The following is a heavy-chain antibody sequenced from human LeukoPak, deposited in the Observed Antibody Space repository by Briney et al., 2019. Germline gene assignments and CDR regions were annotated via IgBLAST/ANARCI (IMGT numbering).Heavy chain of an antibody. CDR2: ISSSSSYI. CDR3: ARDQRQQLGSFAFVI. V-gene: IGHV3-21*01. J-gene: IGHJ3*02. D-gene: IGHD6-13*01. Sequence: GGSLRLSCAASGFTFSSYSMNWVRQAPGKGLEWVSSISSSSSYIYYADSVKGRFTISRDNAKNSLYLQMNSLRAEDTAVYYCARDQRQQLGSFAFVIWGQGTMVTVSS. CDR1: GFTFSSYS.